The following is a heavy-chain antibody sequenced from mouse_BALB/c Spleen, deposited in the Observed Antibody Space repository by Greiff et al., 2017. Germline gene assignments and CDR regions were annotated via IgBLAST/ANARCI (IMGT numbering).Heavy chain of an antibody. CDR2: ISSGGSYT. CDR1: GFTFSSYG. V-gene: IGHV5-6*01. J-gene: IGHJ2*01. D-gene: IGHD1-2*01. Sequence: EVKLVESGGDLVKPGGSLKLSCAASGFTFSSYGMSWVRQTPDKRLEWVATISSGGSYTYYPDSVKGRFTISRDNAKNTLYLQMSSLKSEDTAMYYCARQLITTATFFDYWGQGTTLTVSS. CDR3: ARQLITTATFFDY.